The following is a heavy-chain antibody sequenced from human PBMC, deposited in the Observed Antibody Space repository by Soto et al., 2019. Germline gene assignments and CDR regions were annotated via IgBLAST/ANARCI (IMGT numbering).Heavy chain of an antibody. J-gene: IGHJ6*02. CDR3: ARDYCSSTSCYPVYYYYYGMDV. CDR2: IYPGDSDT. V-gene: IGHV5-51*01. D-gene: IGHD2-2*01. CDR1: GYSFTSYW. Sequence: ESLKISCKGSGYSFTSYWICWVRQMPGKGLEWMVIIYPGDSDTRYNPSFQGQVTISADKSISTAYPQWSSLKASDTAMYYCARDYCSSTSCYPVYYYYYGMDVWGQGTTVTVSS.